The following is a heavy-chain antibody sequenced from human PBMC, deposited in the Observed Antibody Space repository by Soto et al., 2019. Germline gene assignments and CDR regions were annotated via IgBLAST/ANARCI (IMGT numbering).Heavy chain of an antibody. CDR1: GGTFSSYA. D-gene: IGHD2-15*01. CDR3: AKEGYCSGGSCYEFYYYYYMDV. J-gene: IGHJ6*03. V-gene: IGHV1-69*13. CDR2: IIPIFGTA. Sequence: GASVKVSCKASGGTFSSYAISWVRQAPGQGLEWMGGIIPIFGTANYAQKFQGRVTITADESTSTAYMELSSLRSEDTAVYYCAKEGYCSGGSCYEFYYYYYMDVWGKGTTVTVSS.